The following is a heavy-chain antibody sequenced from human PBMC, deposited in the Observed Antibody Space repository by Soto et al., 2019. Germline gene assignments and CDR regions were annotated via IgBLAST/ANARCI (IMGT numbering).Heavy chain of an antibody. CDR1: GGSISSSSYY. Sequence: QLQLQESGPGLVKPSETLSLTCTVSGGSISSSSYYWGWIRQPPGKGLEWIGSIYYSGSTYYNPSLKIRVTISVDTSKNKFSLRLSSVTAADTAVYYCSRLPGDYGDYFYFDYWGQGTLVTVSS. J-gene: IGHJ4*02. V-gene: IGHV4-39*01. D-gene: IGHD4-17*01. CDR3: SRLPGDYGDYFYFDY. CDR2: IYYSGST.